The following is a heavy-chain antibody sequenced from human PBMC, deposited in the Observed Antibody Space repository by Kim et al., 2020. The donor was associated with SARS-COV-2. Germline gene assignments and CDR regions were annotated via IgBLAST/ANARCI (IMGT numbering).Heavy chain of an antibody. V-gene: IGHV3-73*01. CDR3: TRVNPIAGGWYDAFDI. D-gene: IGHD6-19*01. J-gene: IGHJ3*02. Sequence: GGSLRLSCAASGFTFSGSTMHWVRQASGKGLEWVGRIRSKANSYSTAYAASVKNRFTISRDDSKNTAYLQMNSLKTEDTGVYYCTRVNPIAGGWYDAFDIWGQGTMVTVSS. CDR1: GFTFSGST. CDR2: IRSKANSYST.